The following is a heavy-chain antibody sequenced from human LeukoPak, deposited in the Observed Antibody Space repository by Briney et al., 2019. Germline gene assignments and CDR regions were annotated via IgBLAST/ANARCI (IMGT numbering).Heavy chain of an antibody. CDR2: IKRDGSEK. CDR3: ARLGYPWYYDY. Sequence: GGSLRLSCAASGFTFSSHWMSWVRQAPGKGLEWVANIKRDGSEKYYVDSVKGRFTISRDNAKNSLYLQMNSLRAEDTAVYFCARLGYPWYYDYWGQGTLVTVSS. V-gene: IGHV3-7*01. CDR1: GFTFSSHW. J-gene: IGHJ4*02. D-gene: IGHD2-15*01.